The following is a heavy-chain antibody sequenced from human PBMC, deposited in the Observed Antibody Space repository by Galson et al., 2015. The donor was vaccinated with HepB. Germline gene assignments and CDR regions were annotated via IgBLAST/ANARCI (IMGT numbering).Heavy chain of an antibody. V-gene: IGHV1-18*01. CDR2: ISAYNGNT. J-gene: IGHJ5*02. D-gene: IGHD3-10*01. CDR3: ARGRHGSGSYYNPYNWFDP. CDR1: GYTFTSYG. Sequence: SVKVSCKASGYTFTSYGISWVRQAPGQGLEWMGWISAYNGNTNYAQKLQGRVTMTTDTSTSTAYMELRSLRSDDTAVYYCARGRHGSGSYYNPYNWFDPWGQGTLVTVSS.